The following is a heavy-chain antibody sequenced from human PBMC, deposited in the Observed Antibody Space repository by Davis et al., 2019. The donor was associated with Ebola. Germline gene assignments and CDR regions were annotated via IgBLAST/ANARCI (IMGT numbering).Heavy chain of an antibody. J-gene: IGHJ6*02. D-gene: IGHD3-22*01. Sequence: LSLTCAVYGGSFSGYYWSWIRQPPGKGLEWVAVISYDGNNKYYADSVKGRFTISRDNSKNTLYLQMNSLRAEDTAVYYCARGGGSSGYPYYYYGMDVWGQGTTVTVSS. V-gene: IGHV3-30*03. CDR3: ARGGGSSGYPYYYYGMDV. CDR2: ISYDGNNK. CDR1: GGSFSGYY.